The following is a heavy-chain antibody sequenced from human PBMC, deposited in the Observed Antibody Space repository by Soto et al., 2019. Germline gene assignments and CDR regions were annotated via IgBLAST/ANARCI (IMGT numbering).Heavy chain of an antibody. Sequence: SETLSLTCSVSGGSTSSYFWILIRQPPGKGLEWIGYIYDSGSTNYNPSLKSRVTISGDTAKNQFSLKLSSVTAADTAVYYCARAGTYYYDSSGYYRFDYWGQGTLVTVSS. D-gene: IGHD3-22*01. CDR1: GGSTSSYF. V-gene: IGHV4-59*01. J-gene: IGHJ4*02. CDR3: ARAGTYYYDSSGYYRFDY. CDR2: IYDSGST.